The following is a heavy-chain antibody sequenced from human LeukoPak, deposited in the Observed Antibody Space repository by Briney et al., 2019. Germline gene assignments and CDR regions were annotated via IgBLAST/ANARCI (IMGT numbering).Heavy chain of an antibody. CDR3: AGDIVVVVAAPYLDY. CDR1: GFTFSSYA. J-gene: IGHJ4*02. V-gene: IGHV3-23*01. Sequence: GGSLRLSCAVSGFTFSSYAMSWVRQAPGKGLEWVSAISGSGGSTYYADSVEGRFTISRDNSKNTLYLQMNSLRVEDTAVYYCAGDIVVVVAAPYLDYWGQGTLVTVSS. CDR2: ISGSGGST. D-gene: IGHD2-15*01.